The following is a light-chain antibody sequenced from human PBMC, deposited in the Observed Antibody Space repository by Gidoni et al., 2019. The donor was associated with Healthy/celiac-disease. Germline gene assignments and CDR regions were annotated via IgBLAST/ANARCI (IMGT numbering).Light chain of an antibody. J-gene: IGKJ5*01. Sequence: EIVITQSPATLSLSPGERATLSCRASQSVSSYLAWYQQKPGQAPRLLIYDASNRATGIPARFSGSGSGTDFTLTISSLEPEDFAVYYCQQRSNWPPITFXQXTRLEIK. CDR1: QSVSSY. CDR2: DAS. V-gene: IGKV3-11*01. CDR3: QQRSNWPPIT.